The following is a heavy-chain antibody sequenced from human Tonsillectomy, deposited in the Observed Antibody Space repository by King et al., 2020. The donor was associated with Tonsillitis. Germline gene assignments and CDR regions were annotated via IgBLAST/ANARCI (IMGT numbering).Heavy chain of an antibody. D-gene: IGHD6-13*01. CDR1: GGSISSSSYY. J-gene: IGHJ4*02. V-gene: IGHV4-39*07. CDR3: ARPGLSSSWLEYFDY. CDR2: IYYSGST. Sequence: QLQESGPGLVKPSETLSLTCTVSGGSISSSSYYWGWIRQPPGKGLEWIGTIYYSGSTYYNPSLKTRVTISLDTSKNQFSLKLSSVTAADTAVYYCARPGLSSSWLEYFDYWGQGTLVTVSS.